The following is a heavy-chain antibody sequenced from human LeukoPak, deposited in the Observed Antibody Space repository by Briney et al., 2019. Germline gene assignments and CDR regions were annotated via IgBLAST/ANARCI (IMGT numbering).Heavy chain of an antibody. V-gene: IGHV3-53*01. CDR2: IYSGGST. Sequence: GGSLKLSCAASGFTVSSNRMSWVRQAPGKGLEWVSVIYSGGSTDYADSVKGRFTISRDNSKNTLYLQMNSLRAEDTAVYHCARGPAGYNWGQGTLVTVSS. D-gene: IGHD1-1*01. CDR3: ARGPAGYN. J-gene: IGHJ4*02. CDR1: GFTVSSNR.